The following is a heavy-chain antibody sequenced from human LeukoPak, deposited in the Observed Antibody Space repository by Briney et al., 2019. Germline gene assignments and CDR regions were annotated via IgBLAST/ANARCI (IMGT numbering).Heavy chain of an antibody. V-gene: IGHV3-23*01. CDR1: GFTFSSYA. Sequence: GGSLRLSCAASGFTFSSYAMPWVRQAPGKGLEWVSVIGRSGDNIHYADSVKGRFTISRDNSKNTVYLQMNSLRAEDTAVYYCAKYTQTGDPSHYWGQGTLVAVSS. D-gene: IGHD7-27*01. J-gene: IGHJ4*02. CDR2: IGRSGDNI. CDR3: AKYTQTGDPSHY.